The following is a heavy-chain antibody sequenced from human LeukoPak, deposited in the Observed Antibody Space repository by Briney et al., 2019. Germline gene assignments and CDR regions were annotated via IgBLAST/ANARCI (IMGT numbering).Heavy chain of an antibody. CDR3: VYGFDY. D-gene: IGHD4-17*01. CDR1: GFTFSNYW. J-gene: IGHJ4*02. V-gene: IGHV3-7*01. CDR2: IKQDGSEK. Sequence: GGSLRLSCAASGFTFSNYWMNWVRQAPGKGLEWVANIKQDGSEKYYVDSVKGRFTISRDDAKDSLYLQMTSLRAEDTAVYYCVYGFDYWGQGTLVTVSS.